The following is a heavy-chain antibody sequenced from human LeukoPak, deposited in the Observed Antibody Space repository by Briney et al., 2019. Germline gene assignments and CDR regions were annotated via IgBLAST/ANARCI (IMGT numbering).Heavy chain of an antibody. CDR2: IYYSGST. D-gene: IGHD5-24*01. V-gene: IGHV4-30-4*01. Sequence: RSETLSLTCTVSGGSISSSSYYWSWIRQPPGKGLEWIGYIYYSGSTYYNPSLKSRVTISVDTSKNQFSLKLSSVTAADTAVYYCARAFVNYGYNDCWGQGTLVTVSS. CDR3: ARAFVNYGYNDC. CDR1: GGSISSSSYY. J-gene: IGHJ4*02.